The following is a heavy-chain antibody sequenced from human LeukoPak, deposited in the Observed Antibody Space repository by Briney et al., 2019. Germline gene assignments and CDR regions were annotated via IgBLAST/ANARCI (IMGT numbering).Heavy chain of an antibody. Sequence: PGGSLRLSCAASGFTFSSYWMSWVRQAPGKGLEWVANIKQDGSEKYYVDPVKGRFTISRDNAKNSLYLQMNSLRAEDTAVYYCARRGYDFWSGYSNFDYWGQGTLVTVSS. CDR1: GFTFSSYW. J-gene: IGHJ4*02. V-gene: IGHV3-7*01. CDR2: IKQDGSEK. CDR3: ARRGYDFWSGYSNFDY. D-gene: IGHD3-3*01.